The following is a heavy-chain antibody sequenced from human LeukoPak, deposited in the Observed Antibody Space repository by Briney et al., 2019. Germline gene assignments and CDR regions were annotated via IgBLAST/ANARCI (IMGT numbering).Heavy chain of an antibody. CDR3: ARTLWFGELLSMYYFDY. CDR1: GYTFTSYG. D-gene: IGHD3-10*01. V-gene: IGHV1-18*01. Sequence: GASVKVSCKASGYTFTSYGIGWVRQAPGQGLEWMGWISAYNGNTNYAQKLQGRVTMTTDTSTSTAYMELRSLRSDDTAVYYCARTLWFGELLSMYYFDYWGQGTLVTVSS. CDR2: ISAYNGNT. J-gene: IGHJ4*02.